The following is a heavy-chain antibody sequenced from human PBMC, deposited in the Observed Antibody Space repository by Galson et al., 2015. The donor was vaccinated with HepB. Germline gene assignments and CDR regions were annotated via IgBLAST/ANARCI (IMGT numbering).Heavy chain of an antibody. V-gene: IGHV3-7*01. CDR3: ARRRAYCSSTSCYWDY. J-gene: IGHJ4*02. D-gene: IGHD2-2*01. CDR2: IKQDGSEE. Sequence: SLRLSCAASGFTFSSYWMSWVRQAPGKGLEWVANIKQDGSEEYYVDSVKGRFTISRDNAKNSLYLQMSSLRAEDTAVYYCARRRAYCSSTSCYWDYWGQGTLVTVSS. CDR1: GFTFSSYW.